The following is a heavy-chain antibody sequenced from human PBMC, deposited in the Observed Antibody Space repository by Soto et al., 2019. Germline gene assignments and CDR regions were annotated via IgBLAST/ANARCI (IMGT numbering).Heavy chain of an antibody. Sequence: QVQLVQSGAEVKKHGASVKVSCKDSGYTFTSYGISWVRQAPGQGLEWMGWISAYNGNTNYAQKLQGRVTMTTDTSTSTAYMELRSLRSDYTAVYYCAKDYGSGTNDAFDIWGQGTMVSVSS. V-gene: IGHV1-18*01. CDR3: AKDYGSGTNDAFDI. CDR2: ISAYNGNT. CDR1: GYTFTSYG. J-gene: IGHJ3*02. D-gene: IGHD3-10*01.